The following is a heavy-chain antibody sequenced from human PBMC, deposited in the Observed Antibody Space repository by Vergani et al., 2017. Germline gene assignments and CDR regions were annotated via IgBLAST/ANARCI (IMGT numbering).Heavy chain of an antibody. D-gene: IGHD5-12*01. Sequence: EVQLVESGGGLVQPGGSLRLSCAASGFTVSSNYMSWVRQAPGKGLEWVSSISSSSSYIYYADSVKGRFTISRDNAKNSLYLQMNSLRAEDTAVYYCARDSPPFSGYDPYYFDYWGQGTLVTVSS. V-gene: IGHV3-21*01. CDR1: GFTVSSNY. CDR2: ISSSSSYI. CDR3: ARDSPPFSGYDPYYFDY. J-gene: IGHJ4*02.